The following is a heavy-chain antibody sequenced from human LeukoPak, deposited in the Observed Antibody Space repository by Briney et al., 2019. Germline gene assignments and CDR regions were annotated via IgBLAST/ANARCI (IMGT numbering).Heavy chain of an antibody. CDR2: IIPIFGTA. CDR1: GGTFSNFA. D-gene: IGHD1-26*01. Sequence: SVKVSCKASGGTFSNFAISWVRQAPGQGLEWMGGIIPIFGTANYAQKFQGRVTITTDESTSTAYMELSSLRSEDTAVYYCARVPSSGSYPDYWGQGTLVTVSS. J-gene: IGHJ4*02. CDR3: ARVPSSGSYPDY. V-gene: IGHV1-69*05.